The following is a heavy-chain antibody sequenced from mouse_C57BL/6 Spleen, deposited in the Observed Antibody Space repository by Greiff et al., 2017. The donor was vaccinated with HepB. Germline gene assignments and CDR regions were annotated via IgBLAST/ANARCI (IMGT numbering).Heavy chain of an antibody. CDR1: GFTFSSYG. Sequence: EVQLQESGGDLVKPGGSLKLSCAASGFTFSSYGMSWVRQTPDKRLEWVATISSGGSYTYYPDSVKGRFTISRDNAKNTLYLQMSSLKSEDTAMYYCARHERSNYVAYWGQGTLVTVSA. CDR2: ISSGGSYT. CDR3: ARHERSNYVAY. D-gene: IGHD2-5*01. J-gene: IGHJ3*01. V-gene: IGHV5-6*01.